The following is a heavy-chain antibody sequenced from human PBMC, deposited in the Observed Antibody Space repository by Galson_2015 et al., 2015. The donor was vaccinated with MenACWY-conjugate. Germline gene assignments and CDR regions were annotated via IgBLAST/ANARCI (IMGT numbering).Heavy chain of an antibody. CDR3: ARADTYGYFCLYY. CDR2: ISPYNGNT. J-gene: IGHJ4*02. D-gene: IGHD5-18*01. Sequence: SVKVSCKASNYTFTSYGITWVRQAPGQGLEWMGWISPYNGNTNYAQNLQGRVTMTTDTSTSTAYMELRSLRFDDTAIYYCARADTYGYFCLYYWGQGTLVTVSS. V-gene: IGHV1-18*04. CDR1: NYTFTSYG.